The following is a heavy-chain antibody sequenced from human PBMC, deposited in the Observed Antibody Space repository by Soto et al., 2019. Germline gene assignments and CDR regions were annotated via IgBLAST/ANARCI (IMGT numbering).Heavy chain of an antibody. CDR2: ISGSGGDT. CDR3: AKNPGYYYDSTGYHFDY. J-gene: IGHJ4*02. D-gene: IGHD3-22*01. CDR1: GITFSNYA. Sequence: GGSLRLSCAASGITFSNYAMNWVRQAPVKGLEWVSVISGSGGDTHYADSVKGRFSISRDNSKNTLYLQMNSLRAEDTAVYYCAKNPGYYYDSTGYHFDYWGQGTLVTVSS. V-gene: IGHV3-23*01.